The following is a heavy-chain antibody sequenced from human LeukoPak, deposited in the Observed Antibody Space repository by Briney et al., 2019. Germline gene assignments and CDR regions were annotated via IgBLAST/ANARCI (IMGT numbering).Heavy chain of an antibody. CDR2: ICSSGDGT. D-gene: IGHD3-10*01. Sequence: PGGSLRLSCVASGFTFSSYGMSWVRQAPGKGLEWVSGICSSGDGTDYADSVKGRFSISRDNSKNTLYLQMNSLRADDTAVYYCAKPPAGGSPYYYYGMDVWGQGTTVTVSS. CDR1: GFTFSSYG. CDR3: AKPPAGGSPYYYYGMDV. J-gene: IGHJ6*02. V-gene: IGHV3-23*01.